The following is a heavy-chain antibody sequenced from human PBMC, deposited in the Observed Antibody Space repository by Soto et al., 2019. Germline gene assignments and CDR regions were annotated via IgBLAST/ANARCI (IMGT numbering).Heavy chain of an antibody. CDR2: IIGSGGST. Sequence: EVQLLESGGGLVQPGGSLRLSCAVSGFTFSSYAMSWVRQAPGKGLEWVSAIIGSGGSTYYADSVKGRFTISRDNSRNTFYLKMNGRGAEDTAVYYGAGGRTVATPYPYYSVMDVWGKGTPVPVSS. CDR1: GFTFSSYA. D-gene: IGHD4-4*01. CDR3: AGGRTVATPYPYYSVMDV. J-gene: IGHJ6*04. V-gene: IGHV3-23*01.